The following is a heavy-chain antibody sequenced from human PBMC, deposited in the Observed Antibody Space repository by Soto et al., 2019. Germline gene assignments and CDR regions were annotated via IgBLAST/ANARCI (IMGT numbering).Heavy chain of an antibody. CDR3: ARDRPEAAGPSYYYYGMDV. CDR2: ISAYNGNT. V-gene: IGHV1-18*04. J-gene: IGHJ6*02. D-gene: IGHD6-13*01. Sequence: ASVKVSCKASGYTFTSYGISWVRQAPGQGLEWMGWISAYNGNTNYAQKLQGRVTMTTDTSTSTAYMELRSLRSDDPAVYYCARDRPEAAGPSYYYYGMDVWGQGTTVTVS. CDR1: GYTFTSYG.